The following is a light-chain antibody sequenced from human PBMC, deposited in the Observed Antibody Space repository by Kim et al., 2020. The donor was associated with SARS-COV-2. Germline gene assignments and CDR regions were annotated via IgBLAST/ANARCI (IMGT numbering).Light chain of an antibody. Sequence: ASVGDRVTITCRASQDISSWLAWYQQKPGKAPKLLISAASSLQSGVPSRFSGSGSGTDFTLTIGSLQPEDFASYYCQRADSFPLGFGGGTKVDIK. CDR2: AAS. CDR3: QRADSFPLG. CDR1: QDISSW. V-gene: IGKV1-12*01. J-gene: IGKJ4*01.